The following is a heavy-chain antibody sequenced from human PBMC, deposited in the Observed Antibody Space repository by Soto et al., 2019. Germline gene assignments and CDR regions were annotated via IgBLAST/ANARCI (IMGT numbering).Heavy chain of an antibody. Sequence: QVRLEQWGAGLLKPSETLSLTCAIYGASLGGFHWTWLRQAPGKGLEWIGELIHGGSTNYNPSLKGRVSFSLDSSKNQFSLHLMSVTATDTAVYYCARSPLGYDYVRQTWREVGDSFDIWGRGTLVNVSS. J-gene: IGHJ3*02. CDR1: GASLGGFH. CDR3: ARSPLGYDYVRQTWREVGDSFDI. V-gene: IGHV4-34*12. CDR2: LIHGGST. D-gene: IGHD3-16*01.